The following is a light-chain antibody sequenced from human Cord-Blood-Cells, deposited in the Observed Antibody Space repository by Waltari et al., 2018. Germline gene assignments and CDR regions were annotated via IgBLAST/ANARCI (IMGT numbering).Light chain of an antibody. J-gene: IGLJ3*02. V-gene: IGLV2-23*02. CDR2: EVS. Sequence: QSALTQPAPVSGSPGQSITISCTGTSSDAGSYNLVSWYQQHPGKAPKLMIYEVSKRPSGVSNRFSGSKSGNTASLTISGLQAEDEADYYCCSYAGSSTFWVFGGGTKLTVL. CDR1: SSDAGSYNL. CDR3: CSYAGSSTFWV.